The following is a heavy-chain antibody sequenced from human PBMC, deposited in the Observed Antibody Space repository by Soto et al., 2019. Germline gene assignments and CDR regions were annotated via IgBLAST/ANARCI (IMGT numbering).Heavy chain of an antibody. D-gene: IGHD5-18*01. CDR3: AGGGYSYGYFGYYYGMDV. V-gene: IGHV1-69*13. CDR2: IIPIFGTA. CDR1: GGTFSSYA. J-gene: IGHJ6*02. Sequence: SVKVSCKASGGTFSSYAISWVRQAPGQGLEWMGGIIPIFGTANYAQKFQGRVTITADESTSTAYMELSSLRSEDTAVYYCAGGGYSYGYFGYYYGMDVWGQGTTVTVSS.